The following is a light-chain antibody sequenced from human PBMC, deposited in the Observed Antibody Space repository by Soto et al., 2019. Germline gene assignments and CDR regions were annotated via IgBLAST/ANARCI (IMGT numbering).Light chain of an antibody. CDR1: QDLDRW. CDR2: AAS. CDR3: KQSRSFPLT. Sequence: DIQMTQSPSSLSASVGDRVTITCRASQDLDRWLAWYQQKPGEAPKVLKFAASSLQSGLPSRFSGGGSGTDFSLTISSLQPEDFATYYCKQSRSFPLTFGGGTKVDI. V-gene: IGKV1-12*01. J-gene: IGKJ4*01.